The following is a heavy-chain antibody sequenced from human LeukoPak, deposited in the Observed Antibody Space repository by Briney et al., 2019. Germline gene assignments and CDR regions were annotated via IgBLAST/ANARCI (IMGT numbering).Heavy chain of an antibody. CDR1: GGFIRSGGYY. Sequence: TSETLSLTCSVSGGFIRSGGYYWTWIRQPAGKGLEWIGRVYTTGTTNYNPSLKSRVTMSVDTSENQFSLKLSSVTAADTAVYYCARDRPGSIVGATAYWGQGTLVTVSS. J-gene: IGHJ4*02. D-gene: IGHD1-26*01. CDR2: VYTTGTT. V-gene: IGHV4-61*02. CDR3: ARDRPGSIVGATAY.